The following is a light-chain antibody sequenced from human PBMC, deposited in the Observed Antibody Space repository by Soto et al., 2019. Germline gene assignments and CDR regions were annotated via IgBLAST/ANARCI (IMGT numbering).Light chain of an antibody. CDR2: EVR. J-gene: IGLJ6*01. Sequence: QSALTQPASVSGSPGQSITVSRTGTNTDVGGYNYVSWYQHRPGKAPRLMIYEVRNRLSGVSNRFSGSKSGNTASLTISGLQSEDEADYYCTSYTPTGALVFGSGTKVTVL. CDR3: TSYTPTGALV. CDR1: NTDVGGYNY. V-gene: IGLV2-14*01.